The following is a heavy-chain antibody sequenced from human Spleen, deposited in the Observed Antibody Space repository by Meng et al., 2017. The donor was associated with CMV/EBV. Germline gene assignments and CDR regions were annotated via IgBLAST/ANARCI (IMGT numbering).Heavy chain of an antibody. J-gene: IGHJ5*02. CDR1: GFPVGSNS. D-gene: IGHD3-10*01. CDR2: IFSDGST. Sequence: SGFPVGSNSMSWVPQAPGKVLEWVSVIFSDGSTYYADSAKGRFTISRDNYRNAVYLQMNSLRAEDTAAYYCAREPDFGEGFDPWGQGTLVTVSS. V-gene: IGHV3-53*01. CDR3: AREPDFGEGFDP.